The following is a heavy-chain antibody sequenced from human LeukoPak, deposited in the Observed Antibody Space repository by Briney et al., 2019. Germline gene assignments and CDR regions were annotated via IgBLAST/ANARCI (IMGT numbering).Heavy chain of an antibody. CDR1: GGSVSSDY. CDR3: VRRSTYGFFDY. CDR2: IHNNGNT. V-gene: IGHV4-59*08. J-gene: IGHJ4*02. D-gene: IGHD4-17*01. Sequence: PSETLSLTCTVSGGSVSSDYWNWIRQPPGKGLEWIGYIHNNGNTNDNPSLKSRVTISMDASKNQFSLRLSSVTAADTALYYCVRRSTYGFFDYWGQGTLVTVSS.